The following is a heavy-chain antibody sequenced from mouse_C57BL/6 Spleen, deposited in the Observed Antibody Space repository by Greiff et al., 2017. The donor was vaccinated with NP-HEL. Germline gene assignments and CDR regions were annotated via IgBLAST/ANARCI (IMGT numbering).Heavy chain of an antibody. D-gene: IGHD2-10*02. CDR3: ARGRLRRMANYYAMDY. V-gene: IGHV1-64*01. CDR2: IHPNSGST. J-gene: IGHJ4*01. Sequence: QVQLQQPGAELVKPGASVKLSCKASGYTFTSYWMHWVTQRPGQGHEWIGMIHPNSGSTNYNEKFKSKATLTVDKSSSTAYMQLSSLTSEDSAVYYCARGRLRRMANYYAMDYWGQGTSVTVSS. CDR1: GYTFTSYW.